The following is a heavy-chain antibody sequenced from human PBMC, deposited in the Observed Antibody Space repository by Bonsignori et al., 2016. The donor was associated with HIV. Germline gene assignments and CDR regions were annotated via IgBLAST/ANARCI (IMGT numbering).Heavy chain of an antibody. CDR3: ARQVGGYSGSDGNF. CDR2: IYPGCGSSESDV. D-gene: IGHD5-12*01. J-gene: IGHJ1*01. V-gene: IGHV5-51*01. Sequence: MELLQSGAEMKEPGESLRISCKASGYMFSSYWIAWVRQMPGKGLEWMGIIYPGCGSSESDVTYSPSFQGQVTISADKSMRTAYLHLSSLRASDTAIYYCARQVGGYSGSDGNF. CDR1: GYMFSSYW.